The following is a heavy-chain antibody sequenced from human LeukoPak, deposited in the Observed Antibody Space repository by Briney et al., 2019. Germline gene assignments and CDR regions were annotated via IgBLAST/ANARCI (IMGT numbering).Heavy chain of an antibody. Sequence: SQTLSLTCTVSGGSISSGDYYWTWIRQPPGKGPEWIGFIYYSGSAYYNPSLDSRLTISVDTPKNQFSLRLSSVTAADTAAYYCARGLGSSWYGDWGQGTLVTVSS. J-gene: IGHJ4*02. D-gene: IGHD6-13*01. CDR3: ARGLGSSWYGD. CDR1: GGSISSGDYY. CDR2: IYYSGSA. V-gene: IGHV4-30-4*01.